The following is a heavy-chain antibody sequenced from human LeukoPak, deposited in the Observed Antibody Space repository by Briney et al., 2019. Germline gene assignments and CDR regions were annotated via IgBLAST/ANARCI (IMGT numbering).Heavy chain of an antibody. CDR3: ARGRTAIHDY. CDR1: GYRFTSYW. V-gene: IGHV5-10-1*01. J-gene: IGHJ4*02. CDR2: IDPSDSYT. D-gene: IGHD2-21*02. Sequence: GAAPEILLKGSGYRFTSYWNTWGRPMPGKGLEGMGRIDPSDSYTNYSRSLQGHVTISADKSISTAYMQWSSLKASDTAMYYCARGRTAIHDYWGQGTLVTVSS.